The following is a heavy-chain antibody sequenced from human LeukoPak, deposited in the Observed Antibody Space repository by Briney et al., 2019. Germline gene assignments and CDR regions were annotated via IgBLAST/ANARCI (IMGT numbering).Heavy chain of an antibody. CDR3: ARQENWPDY. CDR1: GGSISSSSYY. J-gene: IGHJ4*02. V-gene: IGHV4-39*01. D-gene: IGHD1-1*01. CDR2: IYYSGST. Sequence: SETLSLTCTVSGGSISSSSYYWGWIRQPPGKGLGWIGSIYYSGSTYYNPSLKSRVTISVDTSKNQFSLKLSSVTAADTAVYYCARQENWPDYWAREPWSPSPQ.